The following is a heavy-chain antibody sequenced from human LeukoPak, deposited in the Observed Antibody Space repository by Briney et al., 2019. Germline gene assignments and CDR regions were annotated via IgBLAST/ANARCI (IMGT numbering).Heavy chain of an antibody. CDR3: ARAPITSQFYFDY. J-gene: IGHJ4*02. V-gene: IGHV3-20*04. Sequence: GGSLRLSCTASGFAFDEHGMGWVRQVPGEGLEWGSGINWSGGSTGYADPLRGRFTISRDNAKNSLYLQMDSLRAEDTALYYCARAPITSQFYFDYWGQGTLVTVSS. CDR1: GFAFDEHG. D-gene: IGHD2-2*01. CDR2: INWSGGST.